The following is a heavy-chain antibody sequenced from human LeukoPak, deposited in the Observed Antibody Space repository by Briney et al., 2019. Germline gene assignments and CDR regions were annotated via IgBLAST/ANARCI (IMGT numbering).Heavy chain of an antibody. J-gene: IGHJ4*02. V-gene: IGHV3-23*01. D-gene: IGHD3-3*01. CDR2: ISGSGGST. Sequence: PGGSLRLSCAASGFTFSSYAMSWVRQAPGKGLEWVSVISGSGGSTYCADSVKGRFTISRDNSKNTLYLQMNSLRAEDTAGYYCAKKMSGYYSFDYWGQGTLVTVSS. CDR3: AKKMSGYYSFDY. CDR1: GFTFSSYA.